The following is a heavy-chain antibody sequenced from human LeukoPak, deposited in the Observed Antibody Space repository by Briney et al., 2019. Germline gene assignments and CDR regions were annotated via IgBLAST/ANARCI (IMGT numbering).Heavy chain of an antibody. CDR3: ATSASSGYYDY. Sequence: TTSETLSLTCTVSGGSISSSSYYWGWIRQPPGNGLEWIGSIYYSGSTYYNPSLKSRVTISVDTSKNQFSLKLSAVTAADTAVYYCATSASSGYYDYWGQGTLVTVSS. D-gene: IGHD3-22*01. J-gene: IGHJ4*02. CDR1: GGSISSSSYY. V-gene: IGHV4-39*01. CDR2: IYYSGST.